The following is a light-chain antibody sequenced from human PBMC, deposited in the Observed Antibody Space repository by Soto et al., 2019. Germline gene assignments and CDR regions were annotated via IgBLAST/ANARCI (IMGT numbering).Light chain of an antibody. Sequence: QSALTQPPSVSGAPGQRVTISCTGSSSNIGASYDVNWYQQLPGTAPKLLIYGNTNRPSGVPDRFSGSKSGTSASLAITGLQAVDEADYYCQSYDSSLSGYVFGTGTKLTVL. V-gene: IGLV1-40*01. CDR3: QSYDSSLSGYV. J-gene: IGLJ1*01. CDR1: SSNIGASYD. CDR2: GNT.